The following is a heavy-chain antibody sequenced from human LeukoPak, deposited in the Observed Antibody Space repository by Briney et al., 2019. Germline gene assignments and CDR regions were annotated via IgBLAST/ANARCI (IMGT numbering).Heavy chain of an antibody. CDR3: ARDSSDGSGVAYYMDV. D-gene: IGHD3-10*01. J-gene: IGHJ6*03. CDR1: GFTFSSYG. CDR2: ISSSSSYI. Sequence: GGSLRLSCAASGFTFSSYGMSWVRQAPGKGLEWVSSISSSSSYIYYADSVKGRFTISRDNAKNSLYLQMNSLRAEDTAVYYCARDSSDGSGVAYYMDVWGKGTTVTISS. V-gene: IGHV3-21*01.